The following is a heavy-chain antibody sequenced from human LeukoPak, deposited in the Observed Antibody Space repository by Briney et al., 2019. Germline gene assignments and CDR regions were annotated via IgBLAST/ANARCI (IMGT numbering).Heavy chain of an antibody. J-gene: IGHJ4*02. V-gene: IGHV1-69*05. CDR1: GGTFSSYA. CDR2: IIPIFGTA. Sequence: SVKVSCKASGGTFSSYAISWVRQAPGQGLEWMGGIIPIFGTANYAQKFQGRVTITTDESTSTAYMELSSLRSEDTALYYCARGPRLGPAGSYFDYWGQGTLVTVSS. CDR3: ARGPRLGPAGSYFDY. D-gene: IGHD7-27*01.